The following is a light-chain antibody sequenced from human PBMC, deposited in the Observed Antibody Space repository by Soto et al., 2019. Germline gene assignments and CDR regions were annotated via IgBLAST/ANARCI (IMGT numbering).Light chain of an antibody. CDR3: QQYENWPRT. J-gene: IGKJ1*01. Sequence: ERVMTQSPATLSVSPGESATLSCRASQSVGSTLAWYQQKPGQAPRLLIYGASTRATGISARFSGGGSGTEFTLTISSLQSEDFAVYYCQQYENWPRTFGQGTKVEIK. CDR2: GAS. V-gene: IGKV3-15*01. CDR1: QSVGST.